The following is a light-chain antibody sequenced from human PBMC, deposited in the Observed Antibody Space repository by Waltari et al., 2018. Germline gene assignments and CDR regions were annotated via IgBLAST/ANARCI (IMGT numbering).Light chain of an antibody. CDR2: AAS. CDR1: QSVRSAY. V-gene: IGKV3-20*01. CDR3: QQYGRAPLT. J-gene: IGKJ4*01. Sequence: EIVLTQSPGTLSLSPGERATLSCRASQSVRSAYVAWYQQKPGPAPRLLIFAASSTSPGIPDRFSGSGSGAAFSLTITRVEPEDSAVYYCQQYGRAPLTFGGGTKVEIK.